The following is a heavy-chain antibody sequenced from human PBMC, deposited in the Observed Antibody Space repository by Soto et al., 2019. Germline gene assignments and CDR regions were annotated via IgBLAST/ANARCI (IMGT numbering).Heavy chain of an antibody. D-gene: IGHD5-18*01. Sequence: EVQLVESGGGLVQPGGSLRLSCGASGFTFRTYWLSWVRQVPGKGLEWVANINQDGREKNYVDSVKGRFTISRDNAKNSLYLQMSSLRAEDTALYYCATAGSTSWYSYDYHGMDVWGQGTTVTVSS. V-gene: IGHV3-7*05. CDR2: INQDGREK. J-gene: IGHJ6*02. CDR3: ATAGSTSWYSYDYHGMDV. CDR1: GFTFRTYW.